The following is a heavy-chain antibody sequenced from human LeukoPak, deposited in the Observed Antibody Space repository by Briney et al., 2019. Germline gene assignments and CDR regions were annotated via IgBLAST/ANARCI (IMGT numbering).Heavy chain of an antibody. D-gene: IGHD3-22*01. CDR2: ISAYNGNT. CDR3: ARVGENSSGYPLYYYYYMDV. CDR1: GYTFTSYG. V-gene: IGHV1-18*01. Sequence: ASVTVSCKASGYTFTSYGISWVRQAPGQGLEWMGWISAYNGNTNYAQKLQGRVTMTTDTSTSTAYMELRSLRAEDTAVYYCARVGENSSGYPLYYYYYMDVWGKGTTVTISS. J-gene: IGHJ6*03.